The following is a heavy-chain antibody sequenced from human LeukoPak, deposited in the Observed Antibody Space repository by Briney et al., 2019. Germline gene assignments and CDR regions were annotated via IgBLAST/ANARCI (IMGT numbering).Heavy chain of an antibody. CDR1: GFTFSSYG. V-gene: IGHV3-33*01. CDR3: ARESTGSYSGIDY. J-gene: IGHJ4*02. CDR2: IWHDGSYK. Sequence: GGSLRLSCAASGFTFSSYGIHWVRQAPGKGLEWVAVIWHDGSYKYYADSVKGRFTISRDNSKNMLLLEMNSLRAEDTAVYYCARESTGSYSGIDYWGQGTPVTVSA. D-gene: IGHD1-26*01.